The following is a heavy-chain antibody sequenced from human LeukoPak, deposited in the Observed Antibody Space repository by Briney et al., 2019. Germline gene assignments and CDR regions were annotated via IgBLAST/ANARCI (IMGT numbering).Heavy chain of an antibody. J-gene: IGHJ5*02. CDR2: IKQDGSEK. D-gene: IGHD3-10*01. CDR3: ARQILLWFGESTVSWFDP. CDR1: GFTFSSYW. Sequence: QAGGSLRLSCAASGFTFSSYWMSWVRQAPGKGLAWVANIKQDGSEKYYVDSVKGRFTISRDNAKNSLYLQMNSLRAEDTAVYYCARQILLWFGESTVSWFDPWGQGTLVTVSS. V-gene: IGHV3-7*01.